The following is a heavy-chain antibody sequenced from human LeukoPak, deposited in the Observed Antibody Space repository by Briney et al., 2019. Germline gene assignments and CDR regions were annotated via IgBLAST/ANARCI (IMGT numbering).Heavy chain of an antibody. CDR2: IYPGDSDT. J-gene: IGHJ4*02. D-gene: IGHD3-16*02. Sequence: GESLKISCKGSGYSFTSYWIGWVRQMPGKGLEWMGIIYPGDSDTRYSPSFQGQVTIPADKSISTAYLQWSSLKASDTAMYYCARADYIMITFGGVIAPDYFDYWGQGTLVTVSS. CDR3: ARADYIMITFGGVIAPDYFDY. V-gene: IGHV5-51*01. CDR1: GYSFTSYW.